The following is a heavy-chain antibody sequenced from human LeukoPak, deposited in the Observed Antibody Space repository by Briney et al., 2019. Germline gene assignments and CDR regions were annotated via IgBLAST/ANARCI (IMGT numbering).Heavy chain of an antibody. CDR2: IYYTGST. CDR3: ARGGNYWPQWWFDP. D-gene: IGHD1-26*01. J-gene: IGHJ5*02. V-gene: IGHV4-59*01. Sequence: PSETLSLTCTVSGGSISTYYWSWIRQPPGKGLEWIGYIYYTGSTSYNPSLTSRVTMSLDASKNQFSLELNSVTPADTAVYYCARGGNYWPQWWFDPWGRGTLVSVSS. CDR1: GGSISTYY.